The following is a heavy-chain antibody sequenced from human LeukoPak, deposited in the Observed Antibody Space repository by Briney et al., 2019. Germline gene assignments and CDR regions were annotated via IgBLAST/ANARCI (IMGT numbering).Heavy chain of an antibody. D-gene: IGHD2-15*01. CDR1: GFTFSSCA. J-gene: IGHJ4*02. V-gene: IGHV3-23*01. Sequence: PGGSLRLSCAVSGFTFSSCAMSWVRQAPGKGLEWVSGISVSGGSTNYADSVKGRFTISRDNSKNTLYLQMKILRADDTAVYYCAKEISPYCSGGSCSFDYWGKGTLVTVSS. CDR2: ISVSGGST. CDR3: AKEISPYCSGGSCSFDY.